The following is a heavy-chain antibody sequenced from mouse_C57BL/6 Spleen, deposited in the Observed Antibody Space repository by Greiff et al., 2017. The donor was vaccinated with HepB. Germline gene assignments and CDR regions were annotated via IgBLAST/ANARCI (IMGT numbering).Heavy chain of an antibody. CDR1: GYSITSGYY. J-gene: IGHJ2*01. CDR3: ASSYGSSYFDY. Sequence: EVKVEESGPGLVKPSQSLSLTCSVTGYSITSGYYWNWIRQFPGNKLEWMGYISYDGSNNYNPSLKNRISITRDTSKNQFFLKLNSVTTEDTATYYCASSYGSSYFDYWGQGTTLTVSS. D-gene: IGHD1-1*01. V-gene: IGHV3-6*01. CDR2: ISYDGSN.